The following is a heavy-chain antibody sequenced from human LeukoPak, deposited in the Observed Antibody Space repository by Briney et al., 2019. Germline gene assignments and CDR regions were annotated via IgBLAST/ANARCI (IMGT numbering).Heavy chain of an antibody. CDR1: GGTFSSYA. CDR3: ARDSNGDYGFDY. Sequence: SVKVSCKASGGTFSSYAISWVRQAPGQGLEWMGGIIPIFGTANYAQKFQGRVTITTDESTSTAYMELSSLRSEATAVYYCARDSNGDYGFDYWGQGTLVTVSS. J-gene: IGHJ4*02. V-gene: IGHV1-69*05. D-gene: IGHD4-17*01. CDR2: IIPIFGTA.